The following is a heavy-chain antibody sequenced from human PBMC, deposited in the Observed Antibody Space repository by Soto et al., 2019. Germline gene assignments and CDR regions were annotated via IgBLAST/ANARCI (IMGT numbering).Heavy chain of an antibody. CDR1: GYSLTKLS. V-gene: IGHV1-24*01. CDR3: ATRVTTLGYYYGMDV. CDR2: FDPEDGET. J-gene: IGHJ6*02. Sequence: ASVKVSCKGSGYSLTKLSMYWVRQAHVKGLEGMGGFDPEDGETIYAQKFQGRVTMTEDKTTDTGYMELSSLRSEDTALYYCATRVTTLGYYYGMDVWGQGTTVTVSS. D-gene: IGHD4-17*01.